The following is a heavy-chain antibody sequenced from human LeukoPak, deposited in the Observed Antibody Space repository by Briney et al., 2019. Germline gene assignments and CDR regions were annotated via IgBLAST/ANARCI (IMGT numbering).Heavy chain of an antibody. Sequence: GGSLRLSCAASGFIFNNYGTHWVRQAPGKGLEWVAFIRYDGNYKYYADSVKGRFTISRDNSKNTLYVQMNSLRAEDTAVYYCAKGGYSGYDFWDNWGRGTLVTVSS. CDR2: IRYDGNYK. CDR3: AKGGYSGYDFWDN. CDR1: GFIFNNYG. J-gene: IGHJ4*02. V-gene: IGHV3-30*02. D-gene: IGHD5-12*01.